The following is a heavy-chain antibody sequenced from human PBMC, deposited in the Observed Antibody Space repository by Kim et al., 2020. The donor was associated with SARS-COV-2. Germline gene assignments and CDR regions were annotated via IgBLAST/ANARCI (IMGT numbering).Heavy chain of an antibody. CDR2: INHSGST. D-gene: IGHD2-8*01. CDR1: GGSFSGYY. V-gene: IGHV4-34*01. J-gene: IGHJ4*02. Sequence: SETLSLTCAVYGGSFSGYYWSWIRQPPGKGLEWIGEINHSGSTNYNPSLKSRVTISVDTSKNQFSLKLSSVTAADTAVYYCARERARLRIDYWGQGTLVT. CDR3: ARERARLRIDY.